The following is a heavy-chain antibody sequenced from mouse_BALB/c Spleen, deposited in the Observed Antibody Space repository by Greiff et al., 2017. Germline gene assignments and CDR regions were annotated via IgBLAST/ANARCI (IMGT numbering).Heavy chain of an antibody. V-gene: IGHV5-17*02. Sequence: EVMLVESGGGLVQPGGSRKLSCAASGFTFSSFGMHWVRQAPEKGLEWVAYISSGSSTIYYADTVKSRFTISRDNPKNTLFLQMTSLRSEDTAMYYCARDGMDYWGQGTSVTVSS. CDR1: GFTFSSFG. J-gene: IGHJ4*01. CDR3: ARDGMDY. CDR2: ISSGSSTI.